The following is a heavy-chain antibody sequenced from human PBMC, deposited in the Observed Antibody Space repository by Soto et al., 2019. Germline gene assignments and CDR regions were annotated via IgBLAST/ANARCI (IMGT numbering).Heavy chain of an antibody. CDR1: GGSISSGDYY. CDR2: IYYSGST. D-gene: IGHD2-2*01. CDR3: ASCASHLKSFDY. Sequence: QVQLQEAVPGLVKPSQTLSLTCTVHGGSISSGDYYWSWIRQPPGTGLEWIGYIYYSGSTYYNPSLKSRVTISVDTSKIQFSLKLSSVTAADTAVYYCASCASHLKSFDYWGQGTLVTVSS. V-gene: IGHV4-30-4*01. J-gene: IGHJ4*02.